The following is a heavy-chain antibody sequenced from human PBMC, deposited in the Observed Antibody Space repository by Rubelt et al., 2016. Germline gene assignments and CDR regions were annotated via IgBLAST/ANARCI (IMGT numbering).Heavy chain of an antibody. CDR3: AREFLEWLPEGGMDY. Sequence: QLQLQESGPGLVKPSETLSLTCTVSGDSASSSSYYWGWIRQPPGKGLAWIGRIFYSGTTYYYSSLKWRVTVSVDTSKTQVSLKLSPVTAADTAVYDGAREFLEWLPEGGMDYWGQGSLVTVSS. J-gene: IGHJ4*02. CDR2: IFYSGTT. V-gene: IGHV4-39*02. CDR1: GDSASSSSYY. D-gene: IGHD3-3*01.